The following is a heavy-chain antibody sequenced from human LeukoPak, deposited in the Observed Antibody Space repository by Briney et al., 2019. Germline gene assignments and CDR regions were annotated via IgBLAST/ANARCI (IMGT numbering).Heavy chain of an antibody. Sequence: GGSLGLSCAASGFTVSSYYMTWVRQAPGRGLEWVSVLYSGGGTYYADSVRGRFTMSRDSSKNTLYLQMNSLRTGDTAVYYCARGVARAFDLWGQGTMVTFSS. CDR1: GFTVSSYY. J-gene: IGHJ3*01. V-gene: IGHV3-66*01. D-gene: IGHD2-15*01. CDR3: ARGVARAFDL. CDR2: LYSGGGT.